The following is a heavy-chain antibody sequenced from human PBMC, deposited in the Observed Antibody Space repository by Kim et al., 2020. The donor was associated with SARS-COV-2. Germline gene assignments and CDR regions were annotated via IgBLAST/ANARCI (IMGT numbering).Heavy chain of an antibody. V-gene: IGHV1-24*01. D-gene: IGHD3-10*01. CDR3: ATDIWFGDGAPGPEPYGMDV. J-gene: IGHJ6*02. CDR1: GYTLTELS. CDR2: FDPEDGET. Sequence: ASVKVSCKVSGYTLTELSMHWVRQAPGKGLEWMGGFDPEDGETIYAQKFQGRVTMTEDTSTDTAYMELSSLRSEDTAVYYCATDIWFGDGAPGPEPYGMDVWGQGTTVTVSS.